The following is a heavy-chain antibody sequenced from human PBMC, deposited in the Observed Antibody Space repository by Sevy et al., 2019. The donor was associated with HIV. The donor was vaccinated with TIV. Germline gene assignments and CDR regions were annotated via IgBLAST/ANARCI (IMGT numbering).Heavy chain of an antibody. D-gene: IGHD5-18*01. CDR2: IYYSGST. CDR3: AGGYSYGYYYYYYMDV. CDR1: DGSISSSSYY. V-gene: IGHV4-39*01. Sequence: SETLSLTCTVSDGSISSSSYYWGWIRQPPGKGLEWIGSIYYSGSTYYNPSLKSRVTISVDTSKNQFSLKLSSVTAADTAVYYCAGGYSYGYYYYYYMDVWGKGTTVTVSS. J-gene: IGHJ6*03.